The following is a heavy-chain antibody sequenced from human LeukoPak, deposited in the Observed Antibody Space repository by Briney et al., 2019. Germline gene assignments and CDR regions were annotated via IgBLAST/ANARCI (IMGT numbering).Heavy chain of an antibody. Sequence: GGSLRLSCAASGFTFSTYSMNWVRHAPGKGLEWVSYISSSGSYIYYADSVKGRFTISRDNAKNSLYLQMNSLRAENTAVYYCAKDVGMIGYCSGGSCYAIDYWGQGTLVTVSS. D-gene: IGHD2-15*01. CDR2: ISSSGSYI. J-gene: IGHJ4*02. CDR1: GFTFSTYS. CDR3: AKDVGMIGYCSGGSCYAIDY. V-gene: IGHV3-21*01.